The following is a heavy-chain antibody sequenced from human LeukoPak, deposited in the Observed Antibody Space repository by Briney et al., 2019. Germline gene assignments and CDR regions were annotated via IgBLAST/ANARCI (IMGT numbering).Heavy chain of an antibody. CDR1: GGSISSYY. V-gene: IGHV4-59*08. Sequence: SETLSLTCTVSGGSISSYYWSWIRQPPGKGLEWIGYIYYSGSTNYNPSLKGRVTISVDTSKNQFSLKLSSVTAADTAVYYCARARYDSTYDYWGQGTLVTVSS. D-gene: IGHD3-22*01. CDR2: IYYSGST. J-gene: IGHJ4*02. CDR3: ARARYDSTYDY.